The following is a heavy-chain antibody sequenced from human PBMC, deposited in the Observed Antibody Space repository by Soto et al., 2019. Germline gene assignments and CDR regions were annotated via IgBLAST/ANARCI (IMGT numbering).Heavy chain of an antibody. CDR3: AREGGSLNWFDP. D-gene: IGHD1-26*01. CDR1: GFTFSSYS. CDR2: ISSSSSTI. J-gene: IGHJ5*02. V-gene: IGHV3-48*02. Sequence: EVQLVESGGGLVQPGGSLRLSCAASGFTFSSYSMNWVRQAPGKGLEWVSYISSSSSTIYYADSVKGRFTISRDNAKNALYMPMNSLRDEDTAVYYCAREGGSLNWFDPWGQGTLVTVSS.